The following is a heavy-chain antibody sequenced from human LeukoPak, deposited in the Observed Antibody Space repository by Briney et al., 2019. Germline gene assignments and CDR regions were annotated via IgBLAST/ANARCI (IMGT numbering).Heavy chain of an antibody. D-gene: IGHD2-15*01. CDR1: GGSFSGYY. CDR2: INYSGSS. V-gene: IGHV4-34*01. J-gene: IGHJ3*02. Sequence: AGTLSLTCAVYGGSFSGYYWSWLRQPPGKGLEWIGEINYSGSSNYNPSLMGRVTISADTSKNQLSLKLSSMTAADTAVYYCARPNRYCSGGSCSHDAFDISGQGTMVTVSS. CDR3: ARPNRYCSGGSCSHDAFDI.